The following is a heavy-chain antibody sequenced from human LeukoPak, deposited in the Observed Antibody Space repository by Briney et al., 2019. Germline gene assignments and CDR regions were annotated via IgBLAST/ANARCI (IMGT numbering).Heavy chain of an antibody. J-gene: IGHJ4*02. D-gene: IGHD3-22*01. Sequence: TGGSLRLSCAASGFTFSNAWMSWVRQAPGKGLEWVGRIKSKTDGGTTDYAAPVKGRFTISRDDSKNTLYLQMNSLKTEDTAVYYCTLRDYYDSSGYYEDADYWGQGTLVTVSS. CDR2: IKSKTDGGTT. CDR1: GFTFSNAW. CDR3: TLRDYYDSSGYYEDADY. V-gene: IGHV3-15*01.